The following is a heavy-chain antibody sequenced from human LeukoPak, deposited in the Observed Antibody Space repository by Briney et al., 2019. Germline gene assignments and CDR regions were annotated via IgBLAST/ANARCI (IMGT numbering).Heavy chain of an antibody. CDR1: GYTFTSYG. J-gene: IGHJ5*02. D-gene: IGHD3-10*01. CDR3: ARDENRITMVRGVSNWFDP. V-gene: IGHV1-18*01. Sequence: ASVKVSCKASGYTFTSYGISWVRQAPGQGLEWMGWISAYNGNTNYAQKLQGRVTMTTDTSTSTAYMELRSLRSDDTAVYYCARDENRITMVRGVSNWFDPWGQGTLVTVSS. CDR2: ISAYNGNT.